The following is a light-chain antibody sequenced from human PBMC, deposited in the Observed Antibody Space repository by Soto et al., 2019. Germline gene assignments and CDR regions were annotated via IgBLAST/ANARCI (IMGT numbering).Light chain of an antibody. CDR2: KVS. Sequence: EVVMTQSPLSLPVTLGQPASISCRSSQSLVNSDGNTYLNWFHQRPCQSPRRLIYKVSNRDSGVPGRFSGSGSGTDFTLRISRVEAEDVGVYYCMQGSHWPRTFGQGTRVEIK. J-gene: IGKJ1*01. V-gene: IGKV2-30*01. CDR1: QSLVNSDGNTY. CDR3: MQGSHWPRT.